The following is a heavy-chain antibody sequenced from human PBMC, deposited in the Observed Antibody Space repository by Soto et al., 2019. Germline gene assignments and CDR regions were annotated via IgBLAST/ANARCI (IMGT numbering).Heavy chain of an antibody. CDR2: INPNSGGT. CDR3: ARESPIVRARCFDY. Sequence: QVQLLQSGAEVKKPGASVKVSCKASGYTFTGYYIHWVRQAPGQGLEWMGWINPNSGGTNYAQKFQGRVTMTWDTSISTAYMELSSLRSDDTALYYCARESPIVRARCFDYWGQGTLVTVSS. CDR1: GYTFTGYY. D-gene: IGHD1-26*01. J-gene: IGHJ4*02. V-gene: IGHV1-2*02.